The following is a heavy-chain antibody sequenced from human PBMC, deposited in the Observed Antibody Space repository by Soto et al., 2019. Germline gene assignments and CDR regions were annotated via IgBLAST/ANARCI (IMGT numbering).Heavy chain of an antibody. D-gene: IGHD5-12*01. V-gene: IGHV3-30*03. CDR3: ARVWLERSTNDAFDI. Sequence: GGSLRLSCVASGFIFSDYAMHWVRQAPGKGLEWVAAISYDGDSTYYGDSVKGRFTISRDHSTNTLILQMNNLRAEDTAVYFCARVWLERSTNDAFDIWGRGTRVTV. J-gene: IGHJ3*02. CDR1: GFIFSDYA. CDR2: ISYDGDST.